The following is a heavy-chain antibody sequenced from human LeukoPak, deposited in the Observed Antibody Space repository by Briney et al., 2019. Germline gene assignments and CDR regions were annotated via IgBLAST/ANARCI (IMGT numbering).Heavy chain of an antibody. J-gene: IGHJ4*02. CDR1: GFTFSDYY. V-gene: IGHV3-23*01. Sequence: GGSLRLSCAASGFTFSDYYMSWVRQAPGKGLEWVSAISGSGGSTYYADSVKGRFTISRDNSKNTLYLQMNSLRAEDTAVYYCAKKGSSYFDYWGQGTLVTVSS. CDR3: AKKGSSYFDY. CDR2: ISGSGGST.